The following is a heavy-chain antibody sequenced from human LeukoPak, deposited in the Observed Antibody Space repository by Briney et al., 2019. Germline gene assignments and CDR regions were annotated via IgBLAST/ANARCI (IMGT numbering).Heavy chain of an antibody. CDR1: GYGFTSYW. D-gene: IGHD1-26*01. J-gene: IGHJ4*02. CDR3: ARLEGADYFDH. CDR2: IYPGDSGT. Sequence: GEALQISSQGSGYGFTSYWIGWVRQRPAKGRGWMGIIYPGDSGTRYSPSFQGQVTISADKSISTAYLQWSSLNASDTALYHCARLEGADYFDHWGQGTLVTVSS. V-gene: IGHV5-51*01.